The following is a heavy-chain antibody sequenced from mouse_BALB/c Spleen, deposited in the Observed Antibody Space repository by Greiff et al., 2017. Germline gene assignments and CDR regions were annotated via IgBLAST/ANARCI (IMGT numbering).Heavy chain of an antibody. CDR3: ARGIYDGYYPYAMDY. D-gene: IGHD2-3*01. CDR1: GYTFTNYW. Sequence: VQLQQSGAELVRPGTSVKISCKASGYTFTNYWLGWVKQRPGHGLEWIGDIYPGGGYTNYNEKFKGKATLTADTSSSTAYMQLSSLTSEDSAVYFCARGIYDGYYPYAMDYWGQGTSVTVSS. J-gene: IGHJ4*01. CDR2: IYPGGGYT. V-gene: IGHV1-63*02.